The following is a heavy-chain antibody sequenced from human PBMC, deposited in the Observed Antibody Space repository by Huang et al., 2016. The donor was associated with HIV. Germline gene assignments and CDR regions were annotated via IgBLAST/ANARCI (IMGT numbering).Heavy chain of an antibody. Sequence: EVQLVQSGTEVKKPGESLKISCKGSGFTFTTRCIGWVRQMPGKGLEWIGIFFPGDSSTSYSPSFQGQVTISADTSISTAYLQWSSLKASDTAMYYCAIADILTDYYFDFWGQGTLVTVSS. CDR2: FFPGDSST. CDR1: GFTFTTRC. V-gene: IGHV5-51*01. J-gene: IGHJ4*02. D-gene: IGHD3-9*01. CDR3: AIADILTDYYFDF.